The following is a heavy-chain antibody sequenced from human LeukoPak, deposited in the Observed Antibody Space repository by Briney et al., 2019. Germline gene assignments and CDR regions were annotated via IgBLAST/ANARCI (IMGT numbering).Heavy chain of an antibody. CDR1: GYTLTELS. D-gene: IGHD2-15*01. J-gene: IGHJ4*02. CDR3: ATPAGVVPTPYYFDY. Sequence: SVKVSCKVSGYTLTELSMHWVRQAPGKGLEWMGGFDPEDGETIYAQKFQGRVTMTEDPSTDTAYMELSSLRSEDTAVYYCATPAGVVPTPYYFDYWGQGTLVTVSS. CDR2: FDPEDGET. V-gene: IGHV1-24*01.